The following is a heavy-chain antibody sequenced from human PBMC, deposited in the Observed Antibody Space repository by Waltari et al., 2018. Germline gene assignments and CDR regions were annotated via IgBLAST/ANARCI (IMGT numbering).Heavy chain of an antibody. V-gene: IGHV3-53*01. CDR1: GFPFSSNF. CDR3: ATGRYRFFDY. J-gene: IGHJ4*02. CDR2: NYNDGTT. D-gene: IGHD1-26*01. Sequence: EVQLVESGGGSIQPGGSLRLSCGASGFPFSSNFMSWVRQAPGKGLEWVSINYNDGTTYYGDSVKGRFTIYRDNSKSTMYLQMNTLRTEDTAVYYCATGRYRFFDYWGQGTLVTVSS.